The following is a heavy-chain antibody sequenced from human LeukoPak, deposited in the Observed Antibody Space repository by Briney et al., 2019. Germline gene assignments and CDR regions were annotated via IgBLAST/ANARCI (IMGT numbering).Heavy chain of an antibody. J-gene: IGHJ4*02. CDR3: VKVAKFYYGSESNYFFEH. Sequence: PGGSLRLSCEASGFTFTTFWMSWVRQAPGKGLEWVANINQDATEEYYVDSVKGRFTISRDNAKNSVYLQMNSLRVEDTAIYYCVKVAKFYYGSESNYFFEHWGQGTPVTASS. D-gene: IGHD3-10*01. V-gene: IGHV3-7*01. CDR1: GFTFTTFW. CDR2: INQDATEE.